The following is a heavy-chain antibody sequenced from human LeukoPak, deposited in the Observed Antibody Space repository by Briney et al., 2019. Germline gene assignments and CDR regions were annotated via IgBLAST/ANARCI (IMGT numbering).Heavy chain of an antibody. CDR2: ISSSGSTV. V-gene: IGHV3-48*03. J-gene: IGHJ4*02. D-gene: IGHD3-3*01. CDR3: ARLGVTRPGY. CDR1: GFIFSSYE. Sequence: SGGSLRLSCAVSGFIFSSYEMNWVRQAPGKGLEWVSYISSSGSTVYYADSVKGRFTISRDNAKNSLFLQMNSLRAEDTAVCYCARLGVTRPGYWGQGTLVTVSS.